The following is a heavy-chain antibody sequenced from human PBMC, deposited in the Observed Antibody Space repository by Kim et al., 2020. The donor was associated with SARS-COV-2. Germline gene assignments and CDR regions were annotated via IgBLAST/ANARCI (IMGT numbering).Heavy chain of an antibody. CDR1: GFTFSSYA. Sequence: GGSLRLSCAASGFTFSSYAMSWVRQAPGKGLEWVSAISGSGGSTYYADSVKGRFTISIDNSKNTLYLQMNSLRAEDTAVYYCAKDFGAGPFHRAMVRVFDYWGQGTLVTVSS. CDR2: ISGSGGST. CDR3: AKDFGAGPFHRAMVRVFDY. V-gene: IGHV3-23*01. D-gene: IGHD3-10*01. J-gene: IGHJ4*02.